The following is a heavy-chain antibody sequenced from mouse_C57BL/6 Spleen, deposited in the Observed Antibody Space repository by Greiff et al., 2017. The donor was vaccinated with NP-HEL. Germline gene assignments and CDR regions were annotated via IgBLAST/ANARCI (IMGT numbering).Heavy chain of an antibody. CDR3: ARKKTAQATGAMDY. CDR1: GYTFTSYW. D-gene: IGHD3-2*02. V-gene: IGHV1-64*01. Sequence: QVQLQQSGAELVKPGASVKLSCKASGYTFTSYWMHWVKQRPGQGLEWIGMIHPNSGSTNYNEKFKSKATLTVDKSSSTAYMQLSSLTSEDSAVYYCARKKTAQATGAMDYWGQGTSVTVSS. J-gene: IGHJ4*01. CDR2: IHPNSGST.